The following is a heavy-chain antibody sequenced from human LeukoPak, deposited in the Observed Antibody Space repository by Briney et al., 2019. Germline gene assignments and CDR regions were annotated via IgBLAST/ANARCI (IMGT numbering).Heavy chain of an antibody. CDR1: GFTFSSYS. J-gene: IGHJ6*02. V-gene: IGHV3-21*01. D-gene: IGHD4-17*01. Sequence: GGSLRLSCAASGFTFSSYSMNWVRQAPGKGLEWVSSISSSSSYIYYADSVKGRFTIPRDNAKNSLYLQMNSLRAEDTAVYYCARDLTTVTDYYGMDVWGQGTTVTVSS. CDR2: ISSSSSYI. CDR3: ARDLTTVTDYYGMDV.